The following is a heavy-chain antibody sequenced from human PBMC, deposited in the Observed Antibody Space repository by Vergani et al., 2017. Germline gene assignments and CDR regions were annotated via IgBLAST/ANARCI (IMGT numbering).Heavy chain of an antibody. Sequence: QVQLVQSGAEVKKPGASVKVSCKASGYTFTNYYIHWVRQAPGQGLEWVGIINTSDGGSSYGQKFQGRVSMTRDASTSTVYMELSNVRPDDTALYYCTRADMVRGVDFDYWGQGTLVTVSS. CDR3: TRADMVRGVDFDY. D-gene: IGHD3-10*01. J-gene: IGHJ4*02. V-gene: IGHV1-46*03. CDR2: INTSDGGS. CDR1: GYTFTNYY.